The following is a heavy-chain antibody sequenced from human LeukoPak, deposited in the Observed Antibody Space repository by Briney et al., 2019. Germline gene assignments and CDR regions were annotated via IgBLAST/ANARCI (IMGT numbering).Heavy chain of an antibody. J-gene: IGHJ3*02. Sequence: PGGSLRLSCAASGFTFSSYSMHWVRRAPAKGLEWVSYISTLSGTRYYIDSVKGRFTISRDNAKNSLYLQMDSLRAEDTAVYYCAATVKDAFDIWGQGTMVTVSS. D-gene: IGHD4-17*01. CDR1: GFTFSSYS. V-gene: IGHV3-48*01. CDR3: AATVKDAFDI. CDR2: ISTLSGTR.